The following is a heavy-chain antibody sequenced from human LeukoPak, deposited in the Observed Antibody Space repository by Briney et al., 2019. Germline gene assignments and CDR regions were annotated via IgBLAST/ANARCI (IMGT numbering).Heavy chain of an antibody. J-gene: IGHJ2*01. V-gene: IGHV3-11*01. CDR1: GFTFSDYY. CDR3: ARYAQYYDSSGYYGFLYFDL. Sequence: GGSLRLSCAASGFTFSDYYMSWIRQAPGKGLEWVSYISSSGSTIYYADSVKGRFTISRDNAKNSLYLQMNSLRAEDTAVYYCARYAQYYDSSGYYGFLYFDLWGRGTLVTVSS. CDR2: ISSSGSTI. D-gene: IGHD3-22*01.